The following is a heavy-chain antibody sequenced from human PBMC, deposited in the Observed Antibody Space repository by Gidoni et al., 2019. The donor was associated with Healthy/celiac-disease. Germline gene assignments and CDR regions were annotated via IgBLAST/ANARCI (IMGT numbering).Heavy chain of an antibody. J-gene: IGHJ4*02. Sequence: EVQLVESGGGLVQPGGSLRLSCAASGFAFSSYSMNWVRQAPGKGLEWVSYISSSSSTIYYADSVKGRFTISRDNAKNSLYLQMNSLRAEDTAVYYCAVAPDGYQLSSEHYWGQGTLVTVSS. CDR2: ISSSSSTI. CDR3: AVAPDGYQLSSEHY. V-gene: IGHV3-48*01. CDR1: GFAFSSYS. D-gene: IGHD2-2*01.